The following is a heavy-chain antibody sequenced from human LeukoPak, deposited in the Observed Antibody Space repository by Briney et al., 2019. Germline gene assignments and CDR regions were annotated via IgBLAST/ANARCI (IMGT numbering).Heavy chain of an antibody. CDR3: ARQVGYSSGWYIY. Sequence: KSSETLSLTCTVSGGSISTYYWSWIRQPPGKGLEWTGHIYYSGSTNYNPSLKSRVTISVDTSNNQFSLKVTSVTAADTAVYYCARQVGYSSGWYIYWGQGTLVTVSS. V-gene: IGHV4-59*08. D-gene: IGHD6-19*01. CDR1: GGSISTYY. J-gene: IGHJ4*02. CDR2: IYYSGST.